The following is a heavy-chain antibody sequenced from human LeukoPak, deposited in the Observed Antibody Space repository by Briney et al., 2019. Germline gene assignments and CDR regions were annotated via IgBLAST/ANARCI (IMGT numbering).Heavy chain of an antibody. J-gene: IGHJ5*02. CDR2: ISGSGGST. Sequence: GGSLRLSCAASGFTFSSYAMSWVRQAPGKGLEWVSAISGSGGSTYYADSVEGRFTISRDNSKNTLYLQMNSLRAEDTAVYYCAKDRTPYYYDSSGYPWGQGTLVTVSS. CDR3: AKDRTPYYYDSSGYP. D-gene: IGHD3-22*01. V-gene: IGHV3-23*01. CDR1: GFTFSSYA.